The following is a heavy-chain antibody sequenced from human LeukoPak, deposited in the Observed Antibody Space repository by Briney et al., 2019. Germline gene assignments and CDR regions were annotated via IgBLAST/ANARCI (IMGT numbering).Heavy chain of an antibody. J-gene: IGHJ4*02. CDR2: ITYSSGNT. Sequence: GGSLKLSCAASGLTFSAFGLTWFRRPPGRGLEWVPAITYSSGNTYYADSVKGRFTISRDSSKNTLYLQMNSLRAEDTALYYCAKDGTGCGGDCYSDYWGQGTLVTVSS. CDR3: AKDGTGCGGDCYSDY. CDR1: GLTFSAFG. V-gene: IGHV3-23*01. D-gene: IGHD2-21*02.